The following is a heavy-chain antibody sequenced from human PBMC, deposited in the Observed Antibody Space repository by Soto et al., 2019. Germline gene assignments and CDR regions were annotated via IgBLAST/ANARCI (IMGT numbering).Heavy chain of an antibody. Sequence: QVQLVQSGAEVKKPGASVKVSCKASGYTFTSYGISWVRQAPGQGLEWMGWISAYNGNTNYAQKLQGRVTMTTDTAXXTAYMELRSLRSDDTAVYYCARGFDYYDSKSLVEYWGQGTLVTVSS. CDR2: ISAYNGNT. CDR3: ARGFDYYDSKSLVEY. D-gene: IGHD3-22*01. CDR1: GYTFTSYG. J-gene: IGHJ4*02. V-gene: IGHV1-18*01.